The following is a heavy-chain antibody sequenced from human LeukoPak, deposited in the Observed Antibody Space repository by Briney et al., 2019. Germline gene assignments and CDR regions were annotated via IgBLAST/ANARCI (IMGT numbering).Heavy chain of an antibody. CDR2: INPNSGGT. CDR1: GYTFTGYY. V-gene: IGHV1-2*02. J-gene: IGHJ5*02. Sequence: ASVKVSCKASGYTFTGYYMHWVRQAPGQGLEWMGWINPNSGGTNYAQKFQGRVTMTRDTSISTAYMELSRLRSDDTAVYYCAREAGVYCSGGSCYGHSYPDPWGQGTLVTVSS. CDR3: AREAGVYCSGGSCYGHSYPDP. D-gene: IGHD2-15*01.